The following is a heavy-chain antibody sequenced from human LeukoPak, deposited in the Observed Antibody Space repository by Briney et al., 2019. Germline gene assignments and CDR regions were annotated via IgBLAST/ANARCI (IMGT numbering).Heavy chain of an antibody. CDR1: GYSISSGYY. J-gene: IGHJ5*02. Sequence: SETLSLTCTVSGYSISSGYYWGWIRQPPGKGLEWIGSIYHSGSTYYNPSLKSRVTISVDTSKNQFSLKLSSVTAADTAVYYCASFFGSGADWFDPWGQGTLVTVSS. CDR2: IYHSGST. CDR3: ASFFGSGADWFDP. D-gene: IGHD3-10*01. V-gene: IGHV4-38-2*02.